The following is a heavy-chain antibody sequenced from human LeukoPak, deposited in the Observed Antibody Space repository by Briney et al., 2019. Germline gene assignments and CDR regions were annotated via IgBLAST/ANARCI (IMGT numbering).Heavy chain of an antibody. CDR3: ARKYPDHWFDP. CDR1: GGSISSYY. V-gene: IGHV4-30-4*01. J-gene: IGHJ5*02. D-gene: IGHD6-6*01. CDR2: IFYLGNT. Sequence: PSETLSLTCTVSGGSISSYYWSWIRQPPGKGLEWIGYIFYLGNTYYTPSLKSRVTISVDTSKNQFSLKLSSVTAADTAVYYCARKYPDHWFDPWGQGTLVTVSS.